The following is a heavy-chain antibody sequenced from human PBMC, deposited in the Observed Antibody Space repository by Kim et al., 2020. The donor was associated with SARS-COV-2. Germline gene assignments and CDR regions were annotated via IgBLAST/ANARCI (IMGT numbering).Heavy chain of an antibody. CDR3: ARGYCSSTSCYPLDY. J-gene: IGHJ4*02. Sequence: PSLKSRVTISVDTSKNQFSLKLSSVTAADTAVYYCARGYCSSTSCYPLDYWGQGTLVTVSS. D-gene: IGHD2-2*01. V-gene: IGHV4-30-2*05.